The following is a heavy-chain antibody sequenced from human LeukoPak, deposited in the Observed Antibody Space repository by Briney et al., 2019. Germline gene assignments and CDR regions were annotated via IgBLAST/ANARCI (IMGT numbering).Heavy chain of an antibody. D-gene: IGHD4-17*01. Sequence: GGFLRLSCAASGFTFGSYGMHWVRQAPGKGLDWVAFVRYDGNNPYYSASVKGRFTISRDNSKNTVLLQMNNLKLEDAAVYYCARGSRYGDYPYYCDFWGQGTLVTVSS. V-gene: IGHV3-30*02. CDR3: ARGSRYGDYPYYCDF. CDR2: VRYDGNNP. CDR1: GFTFGSYG. J-gene: IGHJ4*02.